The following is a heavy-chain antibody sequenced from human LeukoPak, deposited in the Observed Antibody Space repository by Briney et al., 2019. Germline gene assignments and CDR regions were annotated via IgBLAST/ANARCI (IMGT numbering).Heavy chain of an antibody. J-gene: IGHJ4*02. D-gene: IGHD3-10*01. CDR2: INAGNGNT. V-gene: IGHV1-3*01. CDR1: GYTFTRYA. CDR3: AREGSMVRGVIHY. Sequence: ASMKVSCKASGYTFTRYAMHWVRQAPGQRLEWMGWINAGNGNTKYSQKFQGRVTITRDTSASTAYMELSSLRSEDTAVYYCAREGSMVRGVIHYWGPGTLVTVSS.